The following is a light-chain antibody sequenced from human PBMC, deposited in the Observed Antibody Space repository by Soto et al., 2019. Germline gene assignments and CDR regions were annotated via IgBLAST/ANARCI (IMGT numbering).Light chain of an antibody. CDR2: DAS. CDR1: QSVGSK. CDR3: QQYNNWPPFT. Sequence: EIVMTQSPATLSVSPGERASLSCRACQSVGSKLAWYQHKPGQAPRLLIYDASTRATGFPARFSGSGSGTEFTLTISSLQPEDFAVYYCQQYNNWPPFTFGPGIKVDIK. V-gene: IGKV3-15*01. J-gene: IGKJ3*01.